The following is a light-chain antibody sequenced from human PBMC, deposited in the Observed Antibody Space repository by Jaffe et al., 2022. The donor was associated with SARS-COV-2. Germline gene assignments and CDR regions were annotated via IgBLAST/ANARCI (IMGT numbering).Light chain of an antibody. CDR1: SSNIGNNY. V-gene: IGLV1-51*02. CDR3: GTWDSSLSAVV. J-gene: IGLJ2*01. Sequence: QSVLTQPPSVSAAPGQRVTISCSGSSSNIGNNYVSWYQHLPGTAPKLLIHESNKRPSGIPDRFSGSKSGTSATLGITGLQTGDEADYYCGTWDSSLSAVVFGGGTKLTVL. CDR2: ESN.